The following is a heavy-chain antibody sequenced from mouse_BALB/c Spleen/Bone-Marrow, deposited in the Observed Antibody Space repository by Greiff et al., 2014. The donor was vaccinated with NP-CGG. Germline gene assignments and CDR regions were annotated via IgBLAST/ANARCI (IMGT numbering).Heavy chain of an antibody. V-gene: IGHV14-3*02. Sequence: VQLQQSGAELVKPGASVKLSCTASGFNIKDPYMHWVKQRPEQGLEWIGRIDPANGNTKYDPKFQGKATITADTSSNTAYLQLISLTSEDTAVYYCAPYYYGRWFTYWGQGTLVTVSA. J-gene: IGHJ3*01. CDR3: APYYYGRWFTY. CDR1: GFNIKDPY. D-gene: IGHD1-1*01. CDR2: IDPANGNT.